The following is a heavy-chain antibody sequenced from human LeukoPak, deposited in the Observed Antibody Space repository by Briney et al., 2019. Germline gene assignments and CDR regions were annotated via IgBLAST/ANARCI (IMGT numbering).Heavy chain of an antibody. J-gene: IGHJ6*03. CDR1: GYTFTTYG. V-gene: IGHV1-18*01. Sequence: ASVKVSCKASGYTFTTYGISWVRQAPGQGREWMGWISTYNGNTNYAQNPQGRVTMTTATSTSTVNMELRSLRSDDTAVYYCAGGRYCSGANCWAIYYYMDVWGKGTTVTVSS. CDR2: ISTYNGNT. D-gene: IGHD2-15*01. CDR3: AGGRYCSGANCWAIYYYMDV.